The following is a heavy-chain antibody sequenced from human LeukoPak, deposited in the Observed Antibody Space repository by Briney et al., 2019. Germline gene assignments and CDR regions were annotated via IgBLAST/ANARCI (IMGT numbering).Heavy chain of an antibody. CDR3: ARGPYDYGDYVSDY. D-gene: IGHD4-17*01. V-gene: IGHV3-74*01. CDR2: INSVGSST. CDR1: GFTFISYW. J-gene: IGHJ4*02. Sequence: GGSLRLSCAASGFTFISYWMHWVRQAPGKWLVRLSRINSVGSSTSYADSVKGRFTISTDNAKTTLYLPMDSLSAEDTAVYYCARGPYDYGDYVSDYWGQGTLVTVSS.